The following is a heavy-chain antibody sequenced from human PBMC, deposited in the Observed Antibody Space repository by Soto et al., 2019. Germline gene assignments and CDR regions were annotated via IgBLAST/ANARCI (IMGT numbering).Heavy chain of an antibody. CDR1: GFTFSNPW. CDR3: TTDIAALGVVGSTPAYSYDMDV. Sequence: GGSLRLSCVVSGFTFSNPWMSWVRQVPGKGLAWVGRIKSELHGGATDYAAPVKGRFTISRDDSKSTLYLQMNSLRTDDTAVYYCTTDIAALGVVGSTPAYSYDMDVWGQGTTVTVS. D-gene: IGHD2-21*01. CDR2: IKSELHGGAT. V-gene: IGHV3-15*01. J-gene: IGHJ6*02.